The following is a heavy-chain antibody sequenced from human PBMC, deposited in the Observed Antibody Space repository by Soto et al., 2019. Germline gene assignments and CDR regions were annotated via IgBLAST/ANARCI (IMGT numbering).Heavy chain of an antibody. CDR1: GFTFGDYA. CDR2: IRSKAYGGTT. Sequence: PGGSLRLSCTASGFTFGDYAMSWVRQAPGKGLEWVGFIRSKAYGGTTEYAASVKGRFTISRDDSKSIAYLQMNSLKTEDTAVYYCTREGGWLQHDYWGQGTLVTAPQ. CDR3: TREGGWLQHDY. V-gene: IGHV3-49*04. J-gene: IGHJ4*02. D-gene: IGHD5-12*01.